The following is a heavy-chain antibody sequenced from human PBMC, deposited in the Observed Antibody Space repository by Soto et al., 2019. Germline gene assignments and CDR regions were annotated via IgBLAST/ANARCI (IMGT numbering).Heavy chain of an antibody. CDR1: GYSISSGYY. Sequence: SETLSLTFAVSGYSISSGYYWGWIRQPPGKGLEWIGRIYHSGSTYYNPSLKSRVTISVDTSKNQFSLKLSSVTAADTAVYYCVRYCGGDCYLYYYGMDVWGQGTTVT. CDR2: IYHSGST. V-gene: IGHV4-38-2*01. J-gene: IGHJ6*02. CDR3: VRYCGGDCYLYYYGMDV. D-gene: IGHD2-21*02.